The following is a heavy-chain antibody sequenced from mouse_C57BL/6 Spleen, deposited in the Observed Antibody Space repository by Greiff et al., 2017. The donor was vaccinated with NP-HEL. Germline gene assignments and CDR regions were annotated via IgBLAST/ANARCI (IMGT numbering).Heavy chain of an antibody. CDR3: ARGHYYGSSYYFDY. CDR1: GYTFTSYW. V-gene: IGHV1-64*01. CDR2: IHPNSGST. D-gene: IGHD1-1*01. Sequence: QVQLKQPGAELVKPGASVKLSCKASGYTFTSYWMHWVKQRPGQGLEWIGMIHPNSGSTNYNEKFKSKATLTVDKSSSTAYMQLSSLTSEDSAVYYCARGHYYGSSYYFDYWGQGTTLTVSS. J-gene: IGHJ2*01.